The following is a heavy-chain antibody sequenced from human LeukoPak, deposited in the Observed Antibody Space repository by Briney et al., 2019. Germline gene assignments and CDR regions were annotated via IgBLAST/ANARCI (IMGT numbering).Heavy chain of an antibody. D-gene: IGHD4-17*01. CDR3: AREPYGDYVVPDY. V-gene: IGHV3-48*03. CDR1: GFTFSSYE. Sequence: GGSLRLSCAASGFTFSSYEMNWVRQAPGKGLEWVSYISSSGSTIYYADSGKGRFTISRDNAKNSLYLQMNSLRAEDTAVYYCAREPYGDYVVPDYWGQGTLVTVSS. CDR2: ISSSGSTI. J-gene: IGHJ4*02.